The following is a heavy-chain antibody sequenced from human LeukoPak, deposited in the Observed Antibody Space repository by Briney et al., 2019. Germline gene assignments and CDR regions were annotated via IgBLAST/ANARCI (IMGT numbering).Heavy chain of an antibody. D-gene: IGHD3-16*01. V-gene: IGHV3-7*03. CDR2: IKHDGSEK. J-gene: IGHJ6*02. CDR3: ARGGGLDV. Sequence: GSLRLSCAASGFIFTGYFMSWVRQAPGKGLEWVASIKHDGSEKYYVDSVRGRFTISRDNAKNSLYLQMSNLRAEDTAVYFCARGGGLDVWGQGATVTVSS. CDR1: GFIFTGYF.